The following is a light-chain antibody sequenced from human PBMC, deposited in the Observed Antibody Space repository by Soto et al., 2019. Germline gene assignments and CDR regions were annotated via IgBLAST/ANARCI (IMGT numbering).Light chain of an antibody. CDR2: SAS. V-gene: IGKV1-12*01. J-gene: IGKJ4*01. CDR3: QQANRFPLT. CDR1: QGISNW. Sequence: DIQMPPSPSSVSASVGDRVTITCRASQGISNWLGWYQQKPGQAPKLVIYSASILQSGVPSRFSGSGSGTNFSLTISSLQPEDFASYFCQQANRFPLTFGAETKVDMK.